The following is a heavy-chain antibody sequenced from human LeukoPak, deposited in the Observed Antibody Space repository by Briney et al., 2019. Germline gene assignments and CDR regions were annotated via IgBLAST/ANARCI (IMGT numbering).Heavy chain of an antibody. J-gene: IGHJ4*02. Sequence: PGGSLRLSCAASGFXFSNYGMHWVRQAPGKGLEWVAVISYDGSNKYYADSVKGRFTISRDNSKNTLYLQMNSLRVEDTAVYYCAKGSMGRCSGNSCYSVYWGQGTLVTVSS. D-gene: IGHD5-12*01. CDR1: GFXFSNYG. V-gene: IGHV3-30*18. CDR3: AKGSMGRCSGNSCYSVY. CDR2: ISYDGSNK.